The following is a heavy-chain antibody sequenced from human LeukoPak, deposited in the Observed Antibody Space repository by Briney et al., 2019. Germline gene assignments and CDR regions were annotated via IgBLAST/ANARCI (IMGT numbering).Heavy chain of an antibody. Sequence: SETLSLTCAVYGGSFSGYYWSWIRQPPGKGLEWIGEINHSGSTNYNPSLKSRVTISVDTSKNQFSLKLSSVTAADTAVYYCATYYDFWSGYYRDYWGQGTLVTVSS. CDR1: GGSFSGYY. J-gene: IGHJ4*02. V-gene: IGHV4-34*01. D-gene: IGHD3-3*01. CDR3: ATYYDFWSGYYRDY. CDR2: INHSGST.